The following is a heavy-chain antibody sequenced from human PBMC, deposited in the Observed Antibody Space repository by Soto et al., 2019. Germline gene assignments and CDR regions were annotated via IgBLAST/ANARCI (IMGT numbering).Heavy chain of an antibody. CDR3: ARDGYYYDSSGYYYYFDY. D-gene: IGHD3-22*01. J-gene: IGHJ4*02. CDR2: IILIFGTA. CDR1: GGTFSSYA. V-gene: IGHV1-69*12. Sequence: QVQLVQSGAEVKKPGSSVKVSCKASGGTFSSYAISWVRQAPGQGLEWMGGIILIFGTANYAQKFQGRVTITADESTSTAYMELSSLRSEDTAVYYCARDGYYYDSSGYYYYFDYWGQGTLVTVSS.